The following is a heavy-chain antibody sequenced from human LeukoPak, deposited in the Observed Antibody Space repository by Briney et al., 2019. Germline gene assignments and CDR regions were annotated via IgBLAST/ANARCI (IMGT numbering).Heavy chain of an antibody. CDR1: GFDFSSNW. CDR3: AKDHYWSIDY. CDR2: IKGDGIST. V-gene: IGHV3-74*01. Sequence: GGSLRLSCAASGFDFSSNWMHWVRHAPGQGLVWVSRIKGDGISTNYADSVKGRFTISRDIAKNTLYLQMNSLRAEDTGVHYCAKDHYWSIDYWGRGTLVTVS. D-gene: IGHD3-3*01. J-gene: IGHJ4*02.